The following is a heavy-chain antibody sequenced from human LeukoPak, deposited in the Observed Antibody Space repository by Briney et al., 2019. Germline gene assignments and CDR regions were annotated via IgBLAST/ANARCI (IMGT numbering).Heavy chain of an antibody. D-gene: IGHD4-17*01. Sequence: SETLSLTCVVSGDSFSSHYWTWIRQSPGKGLEWIGYISYIGSTNYNPSLKSRVTISIDTSKNQFSLRLRSVTAADTAVYYCARDLVTVTKGFDIWGQGTMVSVSS. CDR1: GDSFSSHY. CDR2: ISYIGST. CDR3: ARDLVTVTKGFDI. J-gene: IGHJ3*02. V-gene: IGHV4-59*11.